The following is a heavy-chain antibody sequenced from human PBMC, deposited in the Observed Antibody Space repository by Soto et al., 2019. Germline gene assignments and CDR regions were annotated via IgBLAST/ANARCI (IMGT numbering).Heavy chain of an antibody. CDR3: AKDYCSSTSCQYPYYYGMDV. V-gene: IGHV3-30*18. CDR2: ISYDGSNK. CDR1: GFTFSSYG. Sequence: QVQLVESGGGVVQPGRSLRLSCAASGFTFSSYGMHWVRQAPGKGLEWVAVISYDGSNKYYADSVKGRFTISRDNSKNTLYLQMNSLRAEDTAVYYCAKDYCSSTSCQYPYYYGMDVWGQGTTVNVSS. J-gene: IGHJ6*02. D-gene: IGHD2-2*01.